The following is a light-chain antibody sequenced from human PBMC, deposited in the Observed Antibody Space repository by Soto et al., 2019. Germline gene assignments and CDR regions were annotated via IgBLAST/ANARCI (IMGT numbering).Light chain of an antibody. J-gene: IGKJ1*01. V-gene: IGKV3-15*01. CDR1: QNIRNN. CDR3: QQYNNWPRT. CDR2: DAS. Sequence: EKVMTQSPATLSVSPGERATLSCRASQNIRNNLAWYQQKPGQAPRLLIYDASTRATGVPARFSGSGSGTQFTLTISSLQSEDFAVYYCQQYNNWPRTFGQGTKVEVK.